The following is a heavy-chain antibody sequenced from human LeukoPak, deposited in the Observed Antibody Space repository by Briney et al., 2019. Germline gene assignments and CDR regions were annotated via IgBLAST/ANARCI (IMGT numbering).Heavy chain of an antibody. CDR1: GGSFSGDY. Sequence: PSETLSLTCAVYGGSFSGDYWSWIRQPPGKGPEWIGEINSSGTVNYNPSLKSRVAISVDMSKNQFSLKLASVTAADTAMYYCARDARFGELVDYWGRGTLVTVSS. D-gene: IGHD3-10*01. V-gene: IGHV4-34*01. J-gene: IGHJ4*02. CDR3: ARDARFGELVDY. CDR2: INSSGTV.